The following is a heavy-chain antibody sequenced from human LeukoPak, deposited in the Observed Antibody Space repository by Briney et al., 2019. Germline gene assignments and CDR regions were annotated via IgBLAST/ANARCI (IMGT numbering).Heavy chain of an antibody. CDR1: GSTFSSYA. CDR2: MSGSGNIT. CDR3: AKGRSISAVGYFDY. Sequence: GGSLRLSCAASGSTFSSYAMSWVRQAPGKGLEWVSIMSGSGNITYYADSVKGRFTISRDNSKNTLYLQMNSLRAEDTAVYYYAKGRSISAVGYFDYWGQGTLVTVSS. D-gene: IGHD6-13*01. V-gene: IGHV3-23*01. J-gene: IGHJ4*02.